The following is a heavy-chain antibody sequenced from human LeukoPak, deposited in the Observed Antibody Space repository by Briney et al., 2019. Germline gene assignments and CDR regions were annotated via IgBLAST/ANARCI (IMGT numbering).Heavy chain of an antibody. Sequence: ASVKVSCKASVYTFTGYYMHWVRHAPGQGLEWMGWINPNSGGTNYAQKFQGRVTMTRDTSISTAYMELSRLRSDDTAVYYCARVSIRPTANYGMDVWGQGTTVTVSS. CDR3: ARVSIRPTANYGMDV. CDR2: INPNSGGT. D-gene: IGHD1-1*01. V-gene: IGHV1-2*02. J-gene: IGHJ6*02. CDR1: VYTFTGYY.